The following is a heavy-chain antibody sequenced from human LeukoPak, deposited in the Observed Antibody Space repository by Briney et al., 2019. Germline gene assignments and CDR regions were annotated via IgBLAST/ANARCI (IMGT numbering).Heavy chain of an antibody. CDR2: INPNSGGT. Sequence: ASVKVSCKASGYTFTGYYMHWVRQAPGQGLEWMGWINPNSGGTNYAQKFQGRVTMTRDTSNSTAYMELSRLRSDDTAVYYCARDGVGYYDSSGYYYFQHWGQGTLVTVSS. J-gene: IGHJ1*01. D-gene: IGHD3-22*01. CDR1: GYTFTGYY. V-gene: IGHV1-2*02. CDR3: ARDGVGYYDSSGYYYFQH.